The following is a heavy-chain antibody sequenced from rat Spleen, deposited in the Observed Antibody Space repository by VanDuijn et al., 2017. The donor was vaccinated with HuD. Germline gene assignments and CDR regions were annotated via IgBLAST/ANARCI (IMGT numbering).Heavy chain of an antibody. CDR3: ARSRYNNYVMDA. CDR1: ASSIISSYR. CDR2: LNSAGTT. J-gene: IGHJ4*01. Sequence: VQLLESGPGLVKPSQSLSLTCSVPASSIISSYRWNWIRKFPGNKLEWMGHLNSAGTTNYNPSLKSRISITRDTSKNQFFLQVNSVSTEDTATYYCARSRYNNYVMDAWGQGASVTVSA. V-gene: IGHV3-3*01. D-gene: IGHD1-10*01.